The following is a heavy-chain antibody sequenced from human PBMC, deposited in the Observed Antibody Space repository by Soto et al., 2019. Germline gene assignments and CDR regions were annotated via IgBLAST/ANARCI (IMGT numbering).Heavy chain of an antibody. CDR1: GSRFSNFF. D-gene: IGHD2-2*02. Sequence: QVQLVQSGAEVKTPGSSLKVSCKVSGSRFSNFFFSWGRKAPGNGLEGLGRIIPIFNSKRYAKNFQGRVTITADKSTSTASLELSSLRSDDTAVYYCAREGRGKKAGYNGLVSLGYWGQGTLVTVSS. V-gene: IGHV1-69*06. J-gene: IGHJ4*02. CDR2: IIPIFNSK. CDR3: AREGRGKKAGYNGLVSLGY.